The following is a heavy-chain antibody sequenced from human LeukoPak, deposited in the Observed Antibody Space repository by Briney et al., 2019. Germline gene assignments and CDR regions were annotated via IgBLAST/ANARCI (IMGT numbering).Heavy chain of an antibody. Sequence: SETLSLTCTVSGGSVSSGSYYWSWVRQPPGKGLEWIGYIYYTGNTNYNPSLKSRVTISVDTSKNHFSLKLSSVTAADTAVYYCARDLVVVVPAAIGSEAYYYDMDVWGQGTTVTVSS. D-gene: IGHD2-2*02. CDR2: IYYTGNT. V-gene: IGHV4-61*03. CDR3: ARDLVVVVPAAIGSEAYYYDMDV. J-gene: IGHJ6*02. CDR1: GGSVSSGSYY.